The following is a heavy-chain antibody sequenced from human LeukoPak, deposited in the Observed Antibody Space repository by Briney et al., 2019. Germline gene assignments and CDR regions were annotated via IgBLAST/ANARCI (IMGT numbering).Heavy chain of an antibody. J-gene: IGHJ4*02. CDR1: GGSISSSSYY. D-gene: IGHD2-2*01. CDR2: IYYSGST. CDR3: WVVPYWQVFDY. Sequence: PSKTLSLTCTVSGGSISSSSYYWGWIRHPPGKGLEWIGSIYYSGSTYYNPSLKSRVTISVDTSKNQFSLKLSSVIAADTAVYYCWVVPYWQVFDYWGQGTLVTVSS. V-gene: IGHV4-39*01.